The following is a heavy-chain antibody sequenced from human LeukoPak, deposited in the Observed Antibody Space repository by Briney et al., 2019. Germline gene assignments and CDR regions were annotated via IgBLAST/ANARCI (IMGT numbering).Heavy chain of an antibody. V-gene: IGHV4-34*01. Sequence: KPSETLSLTCAVYGGSFSGYYWSWIRQPPGRGLEWIGEINHSGSTNYNPSLKSRVTISVDTSKNQFSLKLSSVTAADTAVYYCARGGINMVRGGPLRIWGQRTKVNVSS. D-gene: IGHD3-10*01. CDR3: ARGGINMVRGGPLRI. CDR2: INHSGST. CDR1: GGSFSGYY. J-gene: IGHJ3*02.